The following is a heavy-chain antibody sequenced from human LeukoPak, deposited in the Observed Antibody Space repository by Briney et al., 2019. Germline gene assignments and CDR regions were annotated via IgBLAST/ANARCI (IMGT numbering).Heavy chain of an antibody. Sequence: PGGSLRLSCAASGFIFSSYGMHWVRQAPGKGLEWVSSISGSSSYIYYADSVKGRFTVSRDNAKKSLYLQMNSLRAGDTAVYYCAREERDGYNYYWYFDLWGRGTLVTVSS. V-gene: IGHV3-21*01. J-gene: IGHJ2*01. CDR3: AREERDGYNYYWYFDL. CDR1: GFIFSSYG. CDR2: ISGSSSYI. D-gene: IGHD5-24*01.